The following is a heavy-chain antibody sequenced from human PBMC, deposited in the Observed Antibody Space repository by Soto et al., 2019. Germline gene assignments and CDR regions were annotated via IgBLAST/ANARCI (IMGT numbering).Heavy chain of an antibody. V-gene: IGHV1-69*13. J-gene: IGHJ5*02. CDR1: GGTFSSYA. CDR3: AWTIAAAGTSFDP. CDR2: IIPIFGTA. Sequence: SVKVSCKASGGTFSSYAISWVRQAPGQGLEWMGGIIPIFGTANYAQKFQGRVTITADESTSTAYMELSSLRSEDTVVYYCAWTIAAAGTSFDPWGQGTLVTVSS. D-gene: IGHD6-13*01.